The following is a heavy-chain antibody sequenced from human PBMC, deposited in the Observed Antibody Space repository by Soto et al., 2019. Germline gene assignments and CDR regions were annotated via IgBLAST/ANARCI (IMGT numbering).Heavy chain of an antibody. CDR3: ARETYGDYVGYFDP. V-gene: IGHV4-39*07. D-gene: IGHD4-17*01. Sequence: SETLSLTCTVSGGSISSSSYYWGWIRQPPGKGLEWIGFISYSGSTYYSTSLKSRVTISVDTSKSQFSLKLSSVTAADTAVYYCARETYGDYVGYFDPWGQGTLVTVSS. CDR1: GGSISSSSYY. J-gene: IGHJ5*02. CDR2: ISYSGST.